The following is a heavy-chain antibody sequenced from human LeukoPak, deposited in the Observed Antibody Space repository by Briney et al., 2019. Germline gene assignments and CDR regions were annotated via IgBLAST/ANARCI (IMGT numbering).Heavy chain of an antibody. Sequence: GGSLRLSCTDSRFTFGDYAMSWVRQAPGKGLEWVGFIRSKAYGGTTEYAASVKGRFTISRDDSKSIAYLQMNSLKTEDTAVYYCTRWNSSGWYGGFNDYWGQGTLVTVSS. CDR3: TRWNSSGWYGGFNDY. J-gene: IGHJ4*02. V-gene: IGHV3-49*04. D-gene: IGHD6-19*01. CDR1: RFTFGDYA. CDR2: IRSKAYGGTT.